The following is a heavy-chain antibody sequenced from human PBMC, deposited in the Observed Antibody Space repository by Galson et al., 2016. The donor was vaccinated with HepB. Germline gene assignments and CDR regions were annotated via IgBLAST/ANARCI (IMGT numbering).Heavy chain of an antibody. V-gene: IGHV4-39*07. CDR2: IYYSGST. J-gene: IGHJ3*02. CDR1: GGSISSSSYY. D-gene: IGHD4-23*01. Sequence: SETLSLTCTVSGGSISSSSYYWGWIRQPPGKGLEWIGSIYYSGSTNYNPSLLSRVTISLDTSKSQFSLKVTSVSAADTAVYYCARSYGGYAFDIWGQGTMVTVSS. CDR3: ARSYGGYAFDI.